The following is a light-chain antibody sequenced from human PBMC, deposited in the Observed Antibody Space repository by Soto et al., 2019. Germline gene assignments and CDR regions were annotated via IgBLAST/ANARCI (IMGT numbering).Light chain of an antibody. J-gene: IGKJ2*01. V-gene: IGKV3-15*01. CDR1: QSVSSS. CDR3: QQYNSWPYT. CDR2: RAS. Sequence: EIVMTQSPGTLSVSPGERATLSCRASQSVSSSLDWYQQKPGQAPRLLIYRASTRATDIPARISGSGSGTEFTLTISSLRSEDFAVYYCQQYNSWPYTFGQGTKLEIK.